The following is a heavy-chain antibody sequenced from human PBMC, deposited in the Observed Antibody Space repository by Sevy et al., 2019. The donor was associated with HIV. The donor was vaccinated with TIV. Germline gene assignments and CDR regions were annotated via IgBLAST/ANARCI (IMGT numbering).Heavy chain of an antibody. Sequence: SETLSLTCAVPGYSISSGYYWGWIRQPPGKGLEWIGSIYSGNTYQNPSLKGRVTISVDTSKNQFSLKLSSVTAADTAVYYCARDSDSSTYYSYDYWGQGTLVTVSS. D-gene: IGHD3-22*01. CDR1: GYSISSGYY. CDR3: ARDSDSSTYYSYDY. V-gene: IGHV4-38-2*01. CDR2: IYSGNT. J-gene: IGHJ4*02.